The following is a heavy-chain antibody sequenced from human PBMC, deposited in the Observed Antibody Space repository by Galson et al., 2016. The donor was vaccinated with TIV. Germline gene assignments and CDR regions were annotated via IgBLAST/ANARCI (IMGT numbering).Heavy chain of an antibody. CDR2: ISYCGSNK. D-gene: IGHD4-17*01. V-gene: IGHV3-30*14. CDR1: GFNFNNYA. J-gene: IGHJ6*02. Sequence: SLRLSCAAAGFNFNNYAMHWVRQSPGKGLEWVAGISYCGSNKNYAQFVKGRTTVSRDTSRNTLYLQLNSLRPEATAVYYCARTYDYGDKYYFGMDVWGQGTTVTVSS. CDR3: ARTYDYGDKYYFGMDV.